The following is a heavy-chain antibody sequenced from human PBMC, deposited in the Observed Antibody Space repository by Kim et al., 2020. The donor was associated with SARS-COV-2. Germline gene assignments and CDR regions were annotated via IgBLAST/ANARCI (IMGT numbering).Heavy chain of an antibody. Sequence: GGSLRLSCVGSGFTFSHYEMNWVRQAPGTGLPWISYISRAGTSIYYADSVKGRFTVSRANAKNSLYLQMNRLRAEDTAIYYCASSLVLSPLPSGYCDGGSCDFGDNWGQVTMVTVSS. CDR3: ASSLVLSPLPSGYCDGGSCDFGDN. J-gene: IGHJ4*02. CDR1: GFTFSHYE. V-gene: IGHV3-48*03. D-gene: IGHD2-15*01. CDR2: ISRAGTSI.